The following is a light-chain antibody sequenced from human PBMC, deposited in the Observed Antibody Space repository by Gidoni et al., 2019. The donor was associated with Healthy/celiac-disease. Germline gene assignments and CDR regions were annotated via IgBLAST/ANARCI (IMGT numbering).Light chain of an antibody. Sequence: QSALTQPASVSGSTGQSITISCTGTSSDVGSYNLVSWYQTHPGKAPKLMIYEGSKRPSGVSNRCSGSKSGNTASLTISGLQAEDEADYYCCSYAGSSTVVFGGGTKLTVL. J-gene: IGLJ2*01. CDR1: SSDVGSYNL. CDR3: CSYAGSSTVV. V-gene: IGLV2-23*01. CDR2: EGS.